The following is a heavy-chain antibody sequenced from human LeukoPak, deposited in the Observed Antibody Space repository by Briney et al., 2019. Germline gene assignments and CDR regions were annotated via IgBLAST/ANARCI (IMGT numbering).Heavy chain of an antibody. J-gene: IGHJ2*01. V-gene: IGHV4-59*08. D-gene: IGHD5-24*01. CDR2: IYYSGST. CDR1: GGSISNYY. Sequence: PSETLSLTCAVSGGSISNYYWSWIRQPPGKGLEWIGYIYYSGSTNYNPSLKSRVTISVDTSKNQFSLKLSSVTAADTAVYYCARNRMATSLWYFDLWGRGTLVTVSS. CDR3: ARNRMATSLWYFDL.